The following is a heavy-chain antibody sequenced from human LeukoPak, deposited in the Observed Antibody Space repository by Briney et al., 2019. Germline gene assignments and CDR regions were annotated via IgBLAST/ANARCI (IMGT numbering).Heavy chain of an antibody. Sequence: GESLKISCKGSGYSFTSYWIGWGRQLPGKGLDWMGVIYPGDSDTIYSPSFRDQVTMSADRSISTAYLQWSSLKASDTAIYYCARWATGSSGFDYWGQGSLVTVSS. J-gene: IGHJ4*02. D-gene: IGHD1-1*01. CDR1: GYSFTSYW. CDR3: ARWATGSSGFDY. V-gene: IGHV5-51*01. CDR2: IYPGDSDT.